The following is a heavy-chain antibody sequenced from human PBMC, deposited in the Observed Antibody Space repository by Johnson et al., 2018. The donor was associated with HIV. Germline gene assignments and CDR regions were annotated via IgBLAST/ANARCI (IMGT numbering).Heavy chain of an antibody. CDR2: ISYDGSNK. CDR3: ARGVGGRSADAFDI. D-gene: IGHD3-16*01. CDR1: GFTFSSYA. V-gene: IGHV3-30*04. J-gene: IGHJ3*02. Sequence: QVQLVESGGGVVQPGRSLRLSCAASGFTFSSYAMHWVRQAPGKGLEWVAVISYDGSNKYYADSVKGRFTISRDNSKNTLYLQLNSLSGEDTAVYYCARGVGGRSADAFDIWGQGKMVTVSS.